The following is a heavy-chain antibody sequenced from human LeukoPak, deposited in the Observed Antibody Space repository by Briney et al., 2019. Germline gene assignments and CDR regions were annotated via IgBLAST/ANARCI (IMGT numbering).Heavy chain of an antibody. CDR2: IYYSGST. Sequence: SETLSLTCTVSGGSISSHFWSWIRLPQGKGLEWIGYIYYSGSTNYNPSLKSRVTISVDTSKNQFSLKLSSVTAADTAVYYCARHSSSWEFDYWGQGTLVTVSS. J-gene: IGHJ4*02. CDR1: GGSISSHF. CDR3: ARHSSSWEFDY. D-gene: IGHD6-13*01. V-gene: IGHV4-59*08.